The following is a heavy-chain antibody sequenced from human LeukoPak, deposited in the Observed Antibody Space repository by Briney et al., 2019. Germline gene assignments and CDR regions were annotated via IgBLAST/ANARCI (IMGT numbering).Heavy chain of an antibody. CDR2: INSDGSST. CDR1: GFTFSSYW. CDR3: ERLPLGGYSYGFDY. V-gene: IGHV3-74*01. Sequence: GGSLRLSCAASGFTFSSYWMHWVRQAPGKGLVWVSRINSDGSSTSYADSVKGRFTISRDNAKNTLYLQMNSLRAEDTAVYYCERLPLGGYSYGFDYWGQGTLVTVSS. J-gene: IGHJ4*02. D-gene: IGHD5-18*01.